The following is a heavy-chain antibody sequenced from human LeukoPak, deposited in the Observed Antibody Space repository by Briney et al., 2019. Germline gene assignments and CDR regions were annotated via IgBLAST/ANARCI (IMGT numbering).Heavy chain of an antibody. Sequence: PGGSLRLSCAASGLTFSDFWMHWVRQPPGKGLVWVALVKGDGRTTIYADSAKGRFTISRDNSKNTLYLQMNSLRAEDTAVYYCARSEQFCGGGNCYRYFDYWGQGTLVTVSS. CDR3: ARSEQFCGGGNCYRYFDY. V-gene: IGHV3-74*01. D-gene: IGHD2-15*01. J-gene: IGHJ4*02. CDR2: VKGDGRTT. CDR1: GLTFSDFW.